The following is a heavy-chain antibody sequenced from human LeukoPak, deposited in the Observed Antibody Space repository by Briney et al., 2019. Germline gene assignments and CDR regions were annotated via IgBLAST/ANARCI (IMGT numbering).Heavy chain of an antibody. CDR2: INWNGGST. CDR3: AELGITMIGGV. D-gene: IGHD3-10*02. CDR1: GFTFDDYG. J-gene: IGHJ6*04. Sequence: PGGSLRLSCAASGFTFDDYGMSWVRQAPGKGLEWVSGINWNGGSTGYADSVKGRLTISRDNAKNSLYLQMNSLRAEDTAVYYCAELGITMIGGVWGKGTTVTISS. V-gene: IGHV3-20*04.